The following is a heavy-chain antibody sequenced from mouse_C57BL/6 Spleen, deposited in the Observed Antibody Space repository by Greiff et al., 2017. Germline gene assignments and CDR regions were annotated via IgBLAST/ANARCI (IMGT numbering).Heavy chain of an antibody. CDR1: GFTFSSYG. J-gene: IGHJ2*01. CDR2: ISSGGSYT. V-gene: IGHV5-6*01. CDR3: ARQGITTVVADY. D-gene: IGHD1-1*01. Sequence: EVKLVESGGDLVMPGGSLKLSCAASGFTFSSYGMSWVRQTPDKRLEWVATISSGGSYTYYPDSVKGRFTISRDNAKNTLYLQMSSLKSEDTAMYYCARQGITTVVADYWGQGTTLTVSS.